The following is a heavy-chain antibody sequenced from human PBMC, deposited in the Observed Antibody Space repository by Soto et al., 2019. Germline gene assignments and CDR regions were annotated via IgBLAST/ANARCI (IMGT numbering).Heavy chain of an antibody. J-gene: IGHJ4*02. V-gene: IGHV4-39*01. CDR1: GGSISSSSYY. CDR3: ARQQTGYCSRTSCYQIDY. CDR2: LYYSGGT. Sequence: QLQLQESGPGLVKPSETLSLTCTVSGGSISSSSYYWGWIRQPPGKGLEWIGSLYYSGGTYYNPSLKSRVPISVDTSKNQFSLRLSSVTAADTAVYYCARQQTGYCSRTSCYQIDYWGQGTLVTVSS. D-gene: IGHD2-2*03.